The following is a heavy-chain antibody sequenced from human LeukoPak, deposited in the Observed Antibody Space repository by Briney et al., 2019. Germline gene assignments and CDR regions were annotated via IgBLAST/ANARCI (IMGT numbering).Heavy chain of an antibody. CDR2: ISSSSSYT. CDR1: GFTFSDYY. D-gene: IGHD3-9*01. Sequence: GGSLRLSCAASGFTFSDYYMSWIRQALGKGLEWVSYISSSSSYTSYADSVKGRFTISRDNAKNSLYLQMNSLRAEDTAVYYCARALAHYDILTGYYKGLDDWGQGTLVTVSS. J-gene: IGHJ4*02. V-gene: IGHV3-11*06. CDR3: ARALAHYDILTGYYKGLDD.